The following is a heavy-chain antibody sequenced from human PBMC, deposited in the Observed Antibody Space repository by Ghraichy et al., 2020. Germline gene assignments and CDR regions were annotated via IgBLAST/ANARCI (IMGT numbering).Heavy chain of an antibody. V-gene: IGHV4-39*01. J-gene: IGHJ5*02. CDR1: GGSISSYSDY. CDR3: ARNKTGNLSGWFDP. D-gene: IGHD1-14*01. Sequence: SETLSLTCTVSGGSISSYSDYWGWLRQPPGKGPEWIGSIYNSVSTHYNPSLKSRVTISIDTSKDQFSLRLTSVTAADTAIYYCARNKTGNLSGWFDPWGQGSLGIVSS. CDR2: IYNSVST.